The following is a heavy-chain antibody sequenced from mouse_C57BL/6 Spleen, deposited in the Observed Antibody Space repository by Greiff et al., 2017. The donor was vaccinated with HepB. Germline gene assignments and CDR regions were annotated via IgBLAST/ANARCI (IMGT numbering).Heavy chain of an antibody. V-gene: IGHV5-12*01. D-gene: IGHD1-1*01. CDR2: ISNGGGST. J-gene: IGHJ2*01. CDR1: GFTFSDYY. Sequence: EVQVVESGGGLVQPGGSLKLSCAASGFTFSDYYMYWVRQTPEKRLEWVAYISNGGGSTYYPDTVKGRFTISRDNAKNTLYLQMSRLKSEDTAMYYCARGNYGSSYVDYWGQGTTLTVSS. CDR3: ARGNYGSSYVDY.